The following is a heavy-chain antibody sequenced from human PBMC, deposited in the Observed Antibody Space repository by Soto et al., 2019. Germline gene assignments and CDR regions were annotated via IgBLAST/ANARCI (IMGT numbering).Heavy chain of an antibody. CDR1: GGIFNTYA. CDR2: IIPIFGTA. D-gene: IGHD6-13*01. J-gene: IGHJ5*02. Sequence: QVQLVQSGAEVKKPGSSVKVSCKASGGIFNTYALSWVRQAPGQGLEWMGGIIPIFGTANYAQKFQGSVTITADESTNTTYMELSSLRSDDTAVYYCTRGTGMSHSWYADSWGQGPRVTVSS. V-gene: IGHV1-69*01. CDR3: TRGTGMSHSWYADS.